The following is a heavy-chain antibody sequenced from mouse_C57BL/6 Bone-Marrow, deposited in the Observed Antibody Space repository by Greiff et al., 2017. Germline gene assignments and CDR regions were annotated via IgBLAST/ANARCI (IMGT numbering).Heavy chain of an antibody. J-gene: IGHJ4*01. D-gene: IGHD1-1*01. CDR1: GYSITSGYY. CDR3: ARETVVAKDYAMDY. Sequence: ESGPGLVKPSQSLSLSCSVTGYSITSGYYWNWIRQFPGNKLEWMGYISYDGSNNYNPSLKNRISITRDTSKNQFFLKLNSVTTEDTATYYGARETVVAKDYAMDYWGQGTSVTVSS. CDR2: ISYDGSN. V-gene: IGHV3-6*01.